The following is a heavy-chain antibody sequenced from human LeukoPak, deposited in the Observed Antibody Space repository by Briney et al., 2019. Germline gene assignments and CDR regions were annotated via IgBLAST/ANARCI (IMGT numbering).Heavy chain of an antibody. Sequence: ASVKVSCKASGYTFTGYYMHWVRQAPGQGLEWMGWINPNSGGTNYAQKFQGRVTMTRDTSISTAYMELRRLRSDETAVYYCAVLSNYYDSSGYGPQSYYYGMDVWGQGNTVTVSS. J-gene: IGHJ6*02. D-gene: IGHD3-22*01. CDR2: INPNSGGT. CDR1: GYTFTGYY. V-gene: IGHV1-2*02. CDR3: AVLSNYYDSSGYGPQSYYYGMDV.